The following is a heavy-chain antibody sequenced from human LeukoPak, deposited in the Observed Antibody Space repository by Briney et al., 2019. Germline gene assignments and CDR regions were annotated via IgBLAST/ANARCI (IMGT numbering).Heavy chain of an antibody. V-gene: IGHV4-39*01. CDR1: GGSISNSSYY. D-gene: IGHD3-22*01. Sequence: PSETLSLTCTVSGGSISNSSYYWGWIRQPPGKGLEWIGSIYYSGSTYYNPSLKSRVTISVDTSKNQFSLKLSSVTAADTAVYYCARVGYDSSGYLDYWGQGTLVTVSS. CDR3: ARVGYDSSGYLDY. J-gene: IGHJ4*02. CDR2: IYYSGST.